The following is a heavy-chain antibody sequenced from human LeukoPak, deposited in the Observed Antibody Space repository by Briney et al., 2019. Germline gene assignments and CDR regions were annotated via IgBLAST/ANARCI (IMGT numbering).Heavy chain of an antibody. CDR1: GGSISNDY. CDR3: ARDQGEGNTSGWYWYFDL. J-gene: IGHJ2*01. CDR2: IFPSGNT. Sequence: RASETLSLTCTVSGGSISNDYWSWIRQPAGKGLEWIGRIFPSGNTNYNPSLRSRITMSVDTAKNQFSLKLTSVTAADTAVYYCARDQGEGNTSGWYWYFDLWGRGTLLTVSS. V-gene: IGHV4-4*07. D-gene: IGHD6-19*01.